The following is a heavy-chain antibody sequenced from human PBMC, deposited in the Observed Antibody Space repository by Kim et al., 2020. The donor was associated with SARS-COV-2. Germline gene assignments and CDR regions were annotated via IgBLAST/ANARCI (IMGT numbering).Heavy chain of an antibody. CDR3: ARGGVVIATIFDY. J-gene: IGHJ4*02. D-gene: IGHD2-21*01. CDR1: GGTFSSYA. CDR2: IIPIFGTA. Sequence: SVKVSCKASGGTFSSYAISWVRQAPGQGLEWMGGIIPIFGTANYAQKFQGRVTITADESTSTAYMELSSLRSEDAAVYYCARGGVVIATIFDYWGQGTLVTVSS. V-gene: IGHV1-69*13.